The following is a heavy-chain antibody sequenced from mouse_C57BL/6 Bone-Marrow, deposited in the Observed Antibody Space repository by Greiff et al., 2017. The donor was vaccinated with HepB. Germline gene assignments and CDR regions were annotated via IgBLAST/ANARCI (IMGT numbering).Heavy chain of an antibody. CDR3: VKNRDAMDY. V-gene: IGHV10-1*01. J-gene: IGHJ4*01. Sequence: EVKLEESGGGLVQPKGSLKLSCAASGFSFNTYAMNWVRQAPGKGLEWVARIRSKSNNYATYYADSVKDRFTISRDDSESMLYLQMNNLKTEDTAMYYCVKNRDAMDYWGQGTSVTVSS. CDR1: GFSFNTYA. CDR2: IRSKSNNYAT.